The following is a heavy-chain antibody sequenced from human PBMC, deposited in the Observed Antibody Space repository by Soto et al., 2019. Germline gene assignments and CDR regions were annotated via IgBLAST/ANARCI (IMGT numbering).Heavy chain of an antibody. CDR1: GGSISSGDYY. V-gene: IGHV4-30-4*01. J-gene: IGHJ4*02. CDR2: IYYSGST. Sequence: SETLSLTCTVSGGSISSGDYYWSWIRQPPGKGLEWIGYIYYSGSTYYNPSLKSRVTISVDTSKNQFSLKLSSVTAADTAVYYCARGADIVVVPAAIFFDYWGQGTLVTVSS. D-gene: IGHD2-2*01. CDR3: ARGADIVVVPAAIFFDY.